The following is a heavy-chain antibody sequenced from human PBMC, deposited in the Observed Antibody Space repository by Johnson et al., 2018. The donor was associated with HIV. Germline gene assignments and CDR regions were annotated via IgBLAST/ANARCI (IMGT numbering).Heavy chain of an antibody. CDR1: GFTFSSYA. Sequence: QVQLVESGGGVVQPGRSLRLSCAASGFTFSSYAMHWVRQAPGKGLEWVAVISYDGSNRYYADSVTGRFTISRDNSKNTLYLQMNSLRAEDTAVYYCAGGGGAMAIHAFDIWGQGTMVTVSS. CDR2: ISYDGSNR. J-gene: IGHJ3*02. D-gene: IGHD3-16*01. V-gene: IGHV3-30*04. CDR3: AGGGGAMAIHAFDI.